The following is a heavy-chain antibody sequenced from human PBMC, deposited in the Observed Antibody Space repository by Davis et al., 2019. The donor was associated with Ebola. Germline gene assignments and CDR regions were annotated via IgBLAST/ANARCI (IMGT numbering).Heavy chain of an antibody. CDR1: GFTSSGFTFSDYD. CDR2: ISKTSVYT. J-gene: IGHJ4*02. V-gene: IGHV3-21*01. CDR3: ARHPIPYYFDY. Sequence: GESLKISCAASGFTSSGFTFSDYDMNWVRQAPGKGLEWVSTISKTSVYTYYAESVKGRFTISRDNAKNSLYLQMDGLRVEDTAVYYCARHPIPYYFDYWGQGTLVTVSS.